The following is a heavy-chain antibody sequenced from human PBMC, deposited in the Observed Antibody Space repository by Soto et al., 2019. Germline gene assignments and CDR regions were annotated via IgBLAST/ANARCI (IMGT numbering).Heavy chain of an antibody. J-gene: IGHJ4*02. CDR3: ASVLGSRRSGSYPSY. V-gene: IGHV3-48*01. CDR2: ISTNTDAI. CDR1: GFSISDCS. D-gene: IGHD3-10*01. Sequence: EVQLVESGGGLVQPAGSLRLSCAAPGFSISDCSMNWVRRVPGKGLERISYISTNTDAINYADSVKGRFTISRDNAKNSLYLQMNRLRAEDPALYYCASVLGSRRSGSYPSYWGQGTLVTVSS.